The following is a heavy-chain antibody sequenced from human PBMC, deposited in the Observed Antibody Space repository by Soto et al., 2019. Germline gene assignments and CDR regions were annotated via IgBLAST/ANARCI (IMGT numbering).Heavy chain of an antibody. J-gene: IGHJ4*02. CDR3: ASRYCPRTTCSPGAY. Sequence: QGQLVESGGGVVQPGRSLRLSCAASGFTFSSFAMYWVRQAPGKGLEWVAVISDDGSNKYYADSAKGRFTIPRANSKTTLSLQMNTLSAEDTAVYYCASRYCPRTTCSPGAYWGPGTLVTVSS. V-gene: IGHV3-30-3*01. CDR2: ISDDGSNK. CDR1: GFTFSSFA. D-gene: IGHD2-2*01.